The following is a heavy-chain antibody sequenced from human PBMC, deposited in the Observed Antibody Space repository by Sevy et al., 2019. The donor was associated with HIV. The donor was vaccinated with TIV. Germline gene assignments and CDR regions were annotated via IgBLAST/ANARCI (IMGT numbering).Heavy chain of an antibody. CDR2: ISGYNGNT. CDR3: ARPLSSSWYEGAFDY. J-gene: IGHJ4*02. V-gene: IGHV1-18*01. CDR1: GYTFTTYG. Sequence: ASVKVSCKASGYTFTTYGITWVRQAPGQGLEWMGWISGYNGNTKYAQKVQGRVTMTRDTSTSTAYMELRSLRFDDTAIYYCARPLSSSWYEGAFDYWGQGTLVTVSS. D-gene: IGHD6-13*01.